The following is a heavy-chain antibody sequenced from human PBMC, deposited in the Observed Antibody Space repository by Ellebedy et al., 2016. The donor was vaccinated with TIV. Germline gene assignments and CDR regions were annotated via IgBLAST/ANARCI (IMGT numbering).Heavy chain of an antibody. D-gene: IGHD6-13*01. Sequence: ASVKVSCKASGYTFTGYYMHWVRQAPGQGLEWMGWINPNSGGTNYAQKFQGRVTMTRDTSISTAYMELSRLRSDDTAVYYCARGVPPDRSIAAAGYFDYWGQGTLVTVSS. J-gene: IGHJ4*02. CDR2: INPNSGGT. CDR1: GYTFTGYY. V-gene: IGHV1-2*02. CDR3: ARGVPPDRSIAAAGYFDY.